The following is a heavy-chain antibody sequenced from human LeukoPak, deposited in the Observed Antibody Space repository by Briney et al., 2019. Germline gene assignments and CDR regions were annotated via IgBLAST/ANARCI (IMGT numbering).Heavy chain of an antibody. Sequence: GGSLRLSCAASGFTVSSSYMTWVRQAPGKGLEWVSAIGAGGGSTSYADSVKGRFTISRDNSKNTLYLQMNSLRAEDTAVYYCARFATSVPIYWGQGTLVIVSS. CDR3: ARFATSVPIY. V-gene: IGHV3-23*01. CDR2: IGAGGGST. J-gene: IGHJ4*02. D-gene: IGHD5/OR15-5a*01. CDR1: GFTVSSSY.